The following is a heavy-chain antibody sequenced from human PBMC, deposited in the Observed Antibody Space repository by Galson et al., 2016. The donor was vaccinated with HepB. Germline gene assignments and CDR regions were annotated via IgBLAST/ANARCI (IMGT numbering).Heavy chain of an antibody. CDR2: ISGSGGIA. Sequence: LRLPCAASGFTFGSYAMAWVRQAPGKGLAWVSGISGSGGIASYADSVKRRLTISRANSKNTLYLQMKRLRAKDPAVYYCAKDVGGYSSGCLMWGQGTLVTVSS. J-gene: IGHJ4*02. D-gene: IGHD6-19*01. CDR1: GFTFGSYA. V-gene: IGHV3-23*01. CDR3: AKDVGGYSSGCLM.